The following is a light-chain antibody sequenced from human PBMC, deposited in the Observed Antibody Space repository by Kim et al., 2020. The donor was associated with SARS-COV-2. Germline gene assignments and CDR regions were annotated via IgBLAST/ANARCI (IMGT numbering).Light chain of an antibody. CDR3: QQYNSYSRT. V-gene: IGKV1-5*03. CDR1: QSISSR. CDR2: KAS. Sequence: DIQMTQSPSTLSASVGERVIITCRASQSISSRLAWYQQKPGKAPKLLIYKASSLESGVPSRFSGSGSGTEFTLTISSLQPDDFATYYCQQYNSYSRTFGQGTKVDIK. J-gene: IGKJ1*01.